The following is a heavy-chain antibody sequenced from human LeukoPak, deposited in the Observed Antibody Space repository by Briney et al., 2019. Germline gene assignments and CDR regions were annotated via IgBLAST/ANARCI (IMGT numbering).Heavy chain of an antibody. J-gene: IGHJ4*02. D-gene: IGHD5-24*01. V-gene: IGHV3-21*04. CDR1: GFTFSSYS. CDR3: ARGEFGRDGYNYLGNDY. CDR2: ISSSSSYI. Sequence: PGGSLRLSCAASGFTFSSYSMNWVRQAPGKGLEWVSSISSSSSYIYYADSVKGRFTISRDNAKNSLYLQMNSLRAEDPAVYYCARGEFGRDGYNYLGNDYWGQGTLVTVSS.